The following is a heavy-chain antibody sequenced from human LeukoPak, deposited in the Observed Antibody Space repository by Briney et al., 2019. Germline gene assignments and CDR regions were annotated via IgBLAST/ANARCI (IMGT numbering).Heavy chain of an antibody. Sequence: GGSLRLSCAASGFTFSRHGMHWVRQAPGKGLEWVAAIGDTGRAKYYADSVEGRFTASRDNFKNTLYLEMNSLRYDDTALYYCARGAAWGNWYFDHWGRGTLVTVSS. CDR2: IGDTGRAK. V-gene: IGHV3-33*08. CDR3: ARGAAWGNWYFDH. CDR1: GFTFSRHG. D-gene: IGHD3-16*01. J-gene: IGHJ2*01.